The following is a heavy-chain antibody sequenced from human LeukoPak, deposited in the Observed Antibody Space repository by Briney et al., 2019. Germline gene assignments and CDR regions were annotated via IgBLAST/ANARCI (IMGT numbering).Heavy chain of an antibody. J-gene: IGHJ3*02. CDR2: IRYDGSNK. CDR3: ANTLRGI. Sequence: GGSLRLSCAASGFTFSGYSMNWVRQAPGKGLEWVAIIRYDGSNKYYADSVKGRFTISRDNSKNTLYLQMNSLRAEDTAVYYCANTLRGIWGQGTMVTVSS. V-gene: IGHV3-30*02. D-gene: IGHD2-8*01. CDR1: GFTFSGYS.